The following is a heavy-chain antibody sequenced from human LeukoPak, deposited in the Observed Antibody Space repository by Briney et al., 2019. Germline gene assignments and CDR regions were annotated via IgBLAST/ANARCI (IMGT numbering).Heavy chain of an antibody. Sequence: GGSLRLSCAASGFTFSSYAMSWVRQAPGKGLEWVSSISSSSGYIYYADSLKGRFTISRDNAKNSLYLQINSLRVEDTAVYYCACSGYYRLGLSYWGQGTLVTVSS. J-gene: IGHJ4*02. CDR1: GFTFSSYA. V-gene: IGHV3-21*01. D-gene: IGHD3-22*01. CDR2: ISSSSGYI. CDR3: ACSGYYRLGLSY.